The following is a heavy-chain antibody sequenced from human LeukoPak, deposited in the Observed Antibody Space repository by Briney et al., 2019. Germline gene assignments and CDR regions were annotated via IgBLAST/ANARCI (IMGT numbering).Heavy chain of an antibody. Sequence: SETLSLTCTVSDGSISSGGYYWSWIRQHPGKGLEWIGYIYYSGSTYYNPSLKSRVTISVDTSKNQFSLKLSSVTAADTAVYYCARSMVRGVIIRAGFDPWGQGTLVTVSS. CDR2: IYYSGST. CDR1: DGSISSGGYY. V-gene: IGHV4-31*03. D-gene: IGHD3-10*01. J-gene: IGHJ5*02. CDR3: ARSMVRGVIIRAGFDP.